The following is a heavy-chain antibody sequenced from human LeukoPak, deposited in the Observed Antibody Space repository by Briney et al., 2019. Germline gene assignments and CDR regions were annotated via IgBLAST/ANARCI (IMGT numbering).Heavy chain of an antibody. J-gene: IGHJ4*02. Sequence: GGSLRLSCAASGFTFSSYWMHWVRQAPGKGLVWVSRINSDGSSTSYADSVKGRFTISRDNAKNTLYLQMNSLRAEDTAIYYCVKGGGPRGFDYWGQGILVTVSS. V-gene: IGHV3-74*01. CDR1: GFTFSSYW. CDR3: VKGGGPRGFDY. D-gene: IGHD3-10*01. CDR2: INSDGSST.